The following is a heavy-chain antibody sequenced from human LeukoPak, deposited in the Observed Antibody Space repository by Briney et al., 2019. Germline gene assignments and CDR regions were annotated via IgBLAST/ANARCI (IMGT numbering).Heavy chain of an antibody. V-gene: IGHV4-39*07. CDR2: IYYTGST. D-gene: IGHD3-9*01. J-gene: IGHJ4*02. CDR3: ARVTADWRIV. CDR1: GDSISNPDSY. Sequence: SETLSLTCTVSGDSISNPDSYWGWSRQSPGMGLEWIGNIYYTGSTYHHPSLNGRVTISIDTSRNQFSLKMTSVTAADTAVYYCARVTADWRIVWGQGTLVTVSS.